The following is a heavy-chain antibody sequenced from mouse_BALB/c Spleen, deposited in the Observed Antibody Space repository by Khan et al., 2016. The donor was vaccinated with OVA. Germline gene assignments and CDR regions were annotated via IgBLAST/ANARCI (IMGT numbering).Heavy chain of an antibody. D-gene: IGHD2-1*01. CDR1: GYSITSGYA. Sequence: EVKLEVSGPDLVKPSQSLSLTCTVTGYSITSGYAWHWIRQFPGNKLEWMAYIYFSGSINYNPSLKSRISVTRDTSKNQFFLQLNSVTSEDTATYYCTRDGNYMDYWGQGTSVTVSS. J-gene: IGHJ4*01. CDR3: TRDGNYMDY. V-gene: IGHV3-1*02. CDR2: IYFSGSI.